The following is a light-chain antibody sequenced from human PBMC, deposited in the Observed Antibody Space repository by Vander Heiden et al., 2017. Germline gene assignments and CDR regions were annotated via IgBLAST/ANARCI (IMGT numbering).Light chain of an antibody. CDR1: QIISNNY. Sequence: EIVLTQYQATLSLSPGDRATLSCGASQIISNNYLAWYQQKPGLAPRLLIYEAYSRAAGIPDRFSGSGSGTDFTLTINRLEPEDFGIYYCQHYDNSPPYTFGQGTKLEIK. J-gene: IGKJ2*01. V-gene: IGKV3D-20*01. CDR2: EAY. CDR3: QHYDNSPPYT.